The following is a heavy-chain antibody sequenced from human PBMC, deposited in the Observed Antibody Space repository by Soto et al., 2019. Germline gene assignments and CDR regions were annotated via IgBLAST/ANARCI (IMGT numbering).Heavy chain of an antibody. Sequence: EVQLVESGGGLVQPGGSLRLSCAASGFTFSSYWMHWVRQAPGKGLVWVSRINSDGSSTSYADSVKGRFTISRDNAKNTLYLQMNSLRAEDTAVYYCARAVYYDFWSGSNYYYSGMDVWGQGTTVTVSS. CDR1: GFTFSSYW. J-gene: IGHJ6*02. D-gene: IGHD3-3*01. CDR2: INSDGSST. V-gene: IGHV3-74*01. CDR3: ARAVYYDFWSGSNYYYSGMDV.